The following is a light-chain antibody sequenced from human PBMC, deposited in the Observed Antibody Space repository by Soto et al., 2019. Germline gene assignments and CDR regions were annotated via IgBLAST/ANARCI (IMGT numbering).Light chain of an antibody. CDR3: QSYDSSLSGYV. J-gene: IGLJ1*01. CDR2: GNS. Sequence: QSPVTPPPPPFRAPGPGGTISSPWGRSNIGAGYDVHWYQQLPGTAPKLLIYGNSNRPSGVPDRFSGSKSGTSASLAITGLQAEDEADYYCQSYDSSLSGYVFGTGTKVTVL. V-gene: IGLV1-40*01. CDR1: RSNIGAGYD.